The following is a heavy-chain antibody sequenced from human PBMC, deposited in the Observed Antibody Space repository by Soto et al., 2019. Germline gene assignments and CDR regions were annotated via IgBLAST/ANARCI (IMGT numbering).Heavy chain of an antibody. CDR3: ARSVEWLTSFDY. CDR2: MNPNSGNT. CDR1: GYTFTSYD. D-gene: IGHD6-19*01. V-gene: IGHV1-8*01. J-gene: IGHJ4*02. Sequence: ASVKVSCKASGYTFTSYDINWVRQATGQGLERMGWMNPNSGNTGYAQKFQGRVTMTRNTSISTAYMELSSLRSEDTAVYYCARSVEWLTSFDYWGQGTLVTVSS.